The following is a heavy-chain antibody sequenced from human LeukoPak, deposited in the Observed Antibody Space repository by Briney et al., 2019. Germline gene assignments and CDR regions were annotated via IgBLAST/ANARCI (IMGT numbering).Heavy chain of an antibody. CDR3: ATGGNSFDY. J-gene: IGHJ4*02. D-gene: IGHD4-23*01. CDR2: ISPNSGAT. CDR1: GYTFTGYY. Sequence: ASVKVSCKASGYTFTGYYVHWVRQAPGQGLEWMGWISPNSGATNYAQKFQGRVTMTRDTSISTAYMELSSLRSDDTAVYYCATGGNSFDYWGQGTLVTVSS. V-gene: IGHV1-2*02.